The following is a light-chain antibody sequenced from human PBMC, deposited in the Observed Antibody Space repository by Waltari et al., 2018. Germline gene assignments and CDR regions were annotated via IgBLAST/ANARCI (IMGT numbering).Light chain of an antibody. V-gene: IGKV4-1*01. Sequence: DIVMTQSPDSLAVSLGARATINCKSSQSLSYSNNKNCLAWYQQKPGQPPKLLIYWASTRESGVPDRFSGSGSGTDFALTISSLQAEDVAVYYCQHYYAPPVTFGQGTRLEIK. J-gene: IGKJ5*01. CDR1: QSLSYSNNKNC. CDR2: WAS. CDR3: QHYYAPPVT.